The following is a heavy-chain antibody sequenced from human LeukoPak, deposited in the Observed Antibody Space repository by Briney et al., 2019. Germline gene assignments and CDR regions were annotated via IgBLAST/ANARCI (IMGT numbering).Heavy chain of an antibody. V-gene: IGHV4-34*01. D-gene: IGHD3-22*01. CDR3: ARGKDSSGHYYDDDY. J-gene: IGHJ4*02. Sequence: SETLSLTCAVYGGSFSGYYWSWIRQPPGKGLEWIGEINHSGSTNYNPSLKSRVTISVDTSKNQFSLKLSSVTAADTAVYYCARGKDSSGHYYDDDYWGRGTLVTVSS. CDR1: GGSFSGYY. CDR2: INHSGST.